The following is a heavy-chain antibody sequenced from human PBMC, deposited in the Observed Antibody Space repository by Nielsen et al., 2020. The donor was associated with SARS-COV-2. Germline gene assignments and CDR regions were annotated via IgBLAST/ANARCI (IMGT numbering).Heavy chain of an antibody. Sequence: WIRQCPSRGLEWLGRTYYRSKWYNDYAVSVKSRITINPDTSKNQFSLHLNSVTPEDTAVYYCARARGAYGDYYYYYYTDVWGKGTTVTVSS. CDR2: TYYRSKWYN. V-gene: IGHV6-1*01. CDR3: ARARGAYGDYYYYYYTDV. J-gene: IGHJ6*03. D-gene: IGHD4-17*01.